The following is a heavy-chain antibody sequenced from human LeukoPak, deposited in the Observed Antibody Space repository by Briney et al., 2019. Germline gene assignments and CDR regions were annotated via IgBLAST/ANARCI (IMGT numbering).Heavy chain of an antibody. D-gene: IGHD2-15*01. CDR1: GFTFSSYA. Sequence: PGGSLRLSCAASGFTFSSYAMHWVRQAPGKGLEWVAVISYDGSNKYYADSVKGRFTISRDNSKNTLYLQMNSLRAEDTAVYYCAKTFEGDIVVVVAYYYMDVWGKGTTVTVSS. V-gene: IGHV3-30*04. CDR2: ISYDGSNK. CDR3: AKTFEGDIVVVVAYYYMDV. J-gene: IGHJ6*03.